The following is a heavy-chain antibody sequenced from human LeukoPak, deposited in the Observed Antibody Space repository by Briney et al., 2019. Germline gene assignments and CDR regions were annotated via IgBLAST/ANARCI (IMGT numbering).Heavy chain of an antibody. CDR2: ISGSGDT. CDR1: GFTFSSSA. CDR3: ATTGYSSRNY. D-gene: IGHD6-13*01. Sequence: GGSLRLSCEASGFTFSSSAMNWVRQAPGKGLEWVSAISGSGDTYYADSVKGRFTISRDNSKNTLYLQMNSLRAEDTAVYYCATTGYSSRNYWGQGTLVTVSS. J-gene: IGHJ4*02. V-gene: IGHV3-23*01.